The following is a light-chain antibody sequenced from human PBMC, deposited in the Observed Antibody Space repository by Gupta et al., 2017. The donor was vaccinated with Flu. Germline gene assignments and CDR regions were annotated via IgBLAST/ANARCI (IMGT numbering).Light chain of an antibody. Sequence: FLLTQPPSVSEFPGQPVTISCTRSSRSIASNYLQWHAPRPGRSPNTMIYEDKQRPSGVPDRFSGTTDSSASAAALTIAVMKPEGEDHYDWQSYDSSNPVFGGGTKLTVL. CDR1: SRSIASNY. CDR3: QSYDSSNPV. J-gene: IGLJ2*01. V-gene: IGLV6-57*01. CDR2: EDK.